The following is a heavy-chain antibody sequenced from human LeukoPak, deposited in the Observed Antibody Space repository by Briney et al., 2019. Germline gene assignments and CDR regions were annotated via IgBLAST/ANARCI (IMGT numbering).Heavy chain of an antibody. Sequence: GGSLRLSCAASGFTFSNYAMSWVRQAPGKGLEWVAFIRYDGSNKYYADSVKGRFTISRDNSKNTLYLQMNSLRAEDTAVYYCAKRSSSWANYYYYMDVWGKGTTVTVSS. D-gene: IGHD6-13*01. CDR3: AKRSSSWANYYYYMDV. V-gene: IGHV3-30*02. CDR1: GFTFSNYA. J-gene: IGHJ6*03. CDR2: IRYDGSNK.